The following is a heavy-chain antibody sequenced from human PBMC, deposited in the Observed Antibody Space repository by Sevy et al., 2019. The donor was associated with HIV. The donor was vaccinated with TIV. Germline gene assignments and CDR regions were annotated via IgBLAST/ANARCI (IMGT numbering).Heavy chain of an antibody. Sequence: GGSLRLSCAASGYTFNNAWMSWVRQAPGKGLEWLGRIKSKTDGGSAEYASPVKGRFTISRYDSKSTLYLQMNRLRTEDAGVYYCTGATVFGATWFDPWGQGALVTVSS. CDR2: IKSKTDGGSA. CDR1: GYTFNNAW. J-gene: IGHJ5*02. CDR3: TGATVFGATWFDP. D-gene: IGHD3-3*01. V-gene: IGHV3-15*01.